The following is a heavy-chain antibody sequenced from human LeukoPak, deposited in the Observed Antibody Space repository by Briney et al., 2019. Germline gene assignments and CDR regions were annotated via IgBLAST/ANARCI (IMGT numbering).Heavy chain of an antibody. V-gene: IGHV3-30*04. CDR1: GFTFSNYV. Sequence: GGSLRLSCAASGFTFSNYVMHWVRQAPGKGLEWVARISSDGSNKYYADSVKGRFTISRDNSKSTLYLQMDSLRSEDTAVYFCARGYSSRNGFDPWGQGTLVTVSS. J-gene: IGHJ5*02. CDR3: ARGYSSRNGFDP. CDR2: ISSDGSNK. D-gene: IGHD5-18*01.